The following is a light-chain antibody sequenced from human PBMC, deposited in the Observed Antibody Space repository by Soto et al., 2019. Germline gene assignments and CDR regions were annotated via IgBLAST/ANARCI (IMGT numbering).Light chain of an antibody. CDR3: QQYGSSL. CDR2: GAS. V-gene: IGKV3-20*01. J-gene: IGKJ3*01. CDR1: QSVSSSY. Sequence: EIVLTQSPGTLSLSPGERATLSCRASQSVSSSYLAWYQQKPGQAPRLLIYGASSSATGIPDRFSGSGSVTDFTLTISRLETEDFAVYYCQQYGSSLFGPGTKVDIK.